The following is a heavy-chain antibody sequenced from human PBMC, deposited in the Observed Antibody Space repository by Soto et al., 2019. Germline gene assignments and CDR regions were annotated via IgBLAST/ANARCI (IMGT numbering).Heavy chain of an antibody. V-gene: IGHV6-1*01. Sequence: SQTLSLTCAISGDSVSSNSAAWNWIRQSPSRGLEWLGRTYYRSKWYNDYAISVKSRITINPDTSKNQFSLQLNSVTPEDTAVYYCAIGKVWDDILTGYYPYYYYYGMDVWGQGTTVTVSS. D-gene: IGHD3-9*01. J-gene: IGHJ6*02. CDR2: TYYRSKWYN. CDR3: AIGKVWDDILTGYYPYYYYYGMDV. CDR1: GDSVSSNSAA.